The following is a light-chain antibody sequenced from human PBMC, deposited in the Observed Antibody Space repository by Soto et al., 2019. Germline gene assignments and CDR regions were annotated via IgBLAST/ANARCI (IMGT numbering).Light chain of an antibody. CDR3: QKYGSAFT. CDR1: QSVSSNY. J-gene: IGKJ3*01. Sequence: EIVLTQSPGTLSLSPGERATLSCRASQSVSSNYLAWYQHKPGQGPRLLIYAASSRATGIPDRFSGSGSGTDFTLTISRLEPEYFELYYCQKYGSAFTFGPGTKVDIK. CDR2: AAS. V-gene: IGKV3-20*01.